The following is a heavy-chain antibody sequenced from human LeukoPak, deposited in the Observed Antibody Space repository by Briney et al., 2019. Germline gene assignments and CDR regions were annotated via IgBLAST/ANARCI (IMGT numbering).Heavy chain of an antibody. CDR3: ARAGRLRFLEWLNAYYFDY. J-gene: IGHJ4*02. V-gene: IGHV1-18*01. Sequence: GASVKVSCKASGYTFTSYGISWVRQAPGQGLEWMGWISAYNGNTNYAQKLQGRVTMTTDTSTSTAYMELRSLRSDDTAVYYCARAGRLRFLEWLNAYYFDYWGQGTLVTVSS. D-gene: IGHD3-3*01. CDR1: GYTFTSYG. CDR2: ISAYNGNT.